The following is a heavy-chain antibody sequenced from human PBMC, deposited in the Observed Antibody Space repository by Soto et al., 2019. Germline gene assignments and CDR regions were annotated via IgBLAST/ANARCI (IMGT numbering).Heavy chain of an antibody. CDR2: INHSGST. CDR1: GGSFSGYY. CDR3: ARGLRCSSTSCYASYYFDY. J-gene: IGHJ4*02. D-gene: IGHD2-2*01. V-gene: IGHV4-34*01. Sequence: SETLSLTCAVYGGSFSGYYWSWIRQPPGKGLEWIGEINHSGSTNYNPSLKSRVTISVDTSKNQFSLKLSSVTAADTAVYYCARGLRCSSTSCYASYYFDYWGQGTLVTVSS.